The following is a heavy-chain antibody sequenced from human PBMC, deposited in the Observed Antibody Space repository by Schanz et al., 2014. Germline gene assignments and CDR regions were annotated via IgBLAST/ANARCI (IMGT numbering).Heavy chain of an antibody. CDR1: GYNITSND. CDR3: ARGGYSSGWYDRDIAHFDY. Sequence: QVHLVQSGAEVKKPGASVKVSCKASGYNITSNDVTWVRQAPGQGLEWMGWISAYTNNTNYAQKVQGRVTMTTDTSTGTAYMELRSLRSDDTAVYYCARGGYSSGWYDRDIAHFDYWGQGTLVTVSS. V-gene: IGHV1-18*01. D-gene: IGHD6-19*01. J-gene: IGHJ4*02. CDR2: ISAYTNNT.